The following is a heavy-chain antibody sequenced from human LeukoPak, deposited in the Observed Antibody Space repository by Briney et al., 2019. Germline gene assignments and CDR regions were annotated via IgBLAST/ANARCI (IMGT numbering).Heavy chain of an antibody. CDR2: IYHSGST. D-gene: IGHD3-22*01. V-gene: IGHV4-38-2*01. J-gene: IGHJ5*02. Sequence: SETLSLTCAVSAYSISSGYYWGWIRQPPGKGLEWIGSIYHSGSTYYNPSLKSRVTISVDTSKNQFSLKLSSATAADTAVYYCARSGSDYYDSSGYYNWFDPWGQGTLVTVSS. CDR3: ARSGSDYYDSSGYYNWFDP. CDR1: AYSISSGYY.